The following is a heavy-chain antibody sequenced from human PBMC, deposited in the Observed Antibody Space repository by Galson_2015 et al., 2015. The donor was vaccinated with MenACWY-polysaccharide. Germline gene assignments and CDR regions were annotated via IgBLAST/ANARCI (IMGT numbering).Heavy chain of an antibody. D-gene: IGHD6-13*01. CDR1: GYTFTSYA. CDR2: INAGNGNT. CDR3: ARDGEELRIAAAGRRSDKYYYYGMDV. Sequence: SVKVSCKASGYTFTSYAMHWVRQAPGQRLEWMGWINAGNGNTKYSQKFQGRVTITRDTSASTAYMELSSLRSEDTAVYYCARDGEELRIAAAGRRSDKYYYYGMDVWGQGTTVTVSS. V-gene: IGHV1-3*01. J-gene: IGHJ6*02.